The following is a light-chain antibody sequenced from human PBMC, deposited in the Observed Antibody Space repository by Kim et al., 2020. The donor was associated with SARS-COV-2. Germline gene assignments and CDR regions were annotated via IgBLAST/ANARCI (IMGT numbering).Light chain of an antibody. CDR2: EDS. V-gene: IGLV3-10*01. J-gene: IGLJ3*02. Sequence: SYELTQPPSVSVSPGQTARITCSGDALTKKYAYWYQQKPGQAPVLVIYEDSKRPSGIPERFSGSSSGTMATLTISGAQVEDEADYYCYSTDSSGNHRVFGGGTKLTVL. CDR1: ALTKKY. CDR3: YSTDSSGNHRV.